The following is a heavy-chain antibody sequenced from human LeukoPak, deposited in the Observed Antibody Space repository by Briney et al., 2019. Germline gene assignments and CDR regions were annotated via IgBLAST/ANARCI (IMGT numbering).Heavy chain of an antibody. Sequence: GASVKVSCKASGYTFTGYYMHWVRQAPGQGLEWMGWINPNSGVTKYAQKFQGRVTMTRDTSISTAYMELSRLRSDDTAIYYCARGASPRGYSGYDFYYYMDVWGKGTTVTISS. J-gene: IGHJ6*03. CDR3: ARGASPRGYSGYDFYYYMDV. CDR2: INPNSGVT. V-gene: IGHV1-2*02. D-gene: IGHD5-12*01. CDR1: GYTFTGYY.